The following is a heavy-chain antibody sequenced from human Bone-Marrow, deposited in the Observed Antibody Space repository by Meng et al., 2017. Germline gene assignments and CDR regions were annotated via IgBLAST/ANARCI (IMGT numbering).Heavy chain of an antibody. CDR1: GGSISSIDW. J-gene: IGHJ4*02. V-gene: IGHV4/OR15-8*02. CDR3: ASWIYSCGWQ. CDR2: IYHGGDT. D-gene: IGHD6-19*01. Sequence: VRWQEPGPGLVKPSGTLSLTCVVSGGSISSIDWWSWVRQPPGKGLEWIGEIYHGGDTNYNPSLKSRVTIAIDKSKNQFSLKLSSVTAADTAVYYCASWIYSCGWQWGQGALVTVSS.